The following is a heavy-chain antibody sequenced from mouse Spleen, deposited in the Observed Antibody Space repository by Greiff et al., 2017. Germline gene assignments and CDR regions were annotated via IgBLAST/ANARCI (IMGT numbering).Heavy chain of an antibody. CDR2: IWRGGST. D-gene: IGHD2-3*01. J-gene: IGHJ1*01. Sequence: VQLQQSGPSLVQPSQSLSITCTVSGFSLTSYGVHWVRQSPGKGLEWLGVIWRGGSTDYNAAFMSRLSITKDNSKSQVFFKMNSLQADDTAIYYCAKKSDGYYSYWYFDVWGAGTTVTVSS. CDR1: GFSLTSYG. CDR3: AKKSDGYYSYWYFDV. V-gene: IGHV2-5-1*01.